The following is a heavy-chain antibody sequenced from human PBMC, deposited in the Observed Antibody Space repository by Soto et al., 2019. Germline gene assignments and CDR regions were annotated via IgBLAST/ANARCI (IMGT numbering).Heavy chain of an antibody. D-gene: IGHD3-22*01. V-gene: IGHV1-8*01. CDR2: MNPDSGDT. J-gene: IGHJ4*02. CDR3: ARGRRDYYDSGDWVPLAY. CDR1: GYTFTNYD. Sequence: QVQLVQSGAEVKKPGASVKVSCKASGYTFTNYDINWVRQATGQGLEWMGWMNPDSGDTRYAQEFQGRVTMTWDTSISTAYMDLSSLRSEDTAVYYCARGRRDYYDSGDWVPLAYWGQGTLVIVSS.